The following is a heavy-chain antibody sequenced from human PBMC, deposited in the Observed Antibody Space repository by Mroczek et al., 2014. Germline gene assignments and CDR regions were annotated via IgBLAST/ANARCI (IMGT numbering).Heavy chain of an antibody. CDR1: GFTFDDYA. V-gene: IGHV3-9*01. Sequence: VQLVQSGGGLVQPGRSLRLSCAASGFTFDDYAMHWVRQAPGKGLEWVSGISWNSGSIGYADSVKGRFTISRDNAKNSLYLQMNSLRAEDTALYYCAKDTLPLIAAAGTDPGAFDIWGQGTMVTVSS. D-gene: IGHD6-13*01. J-gene: IGHJ3*02. CDR2: ISWNSGSI. CDR3: AKDTLPLIAAAGTDPGAFDI.